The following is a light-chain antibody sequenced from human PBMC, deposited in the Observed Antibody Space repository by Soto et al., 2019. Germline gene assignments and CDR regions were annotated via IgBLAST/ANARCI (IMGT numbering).Light chain of an antibody. CDR2: DAS. J-gene: IGKJ4*01. V-gene: IGKV3-11*01. CDR1: QSVSSY. CDR3: QQRSNWLT. Sequence: EIVLTHSPATLSLSPGERATLSCRASQSVSSYLAWYHQKPGQAPRLLIYDASNRASGIPARFSGSGSGTDFTLPITSLEPEDFAVYYCQQRSNWLTFGGGTKVEIK.